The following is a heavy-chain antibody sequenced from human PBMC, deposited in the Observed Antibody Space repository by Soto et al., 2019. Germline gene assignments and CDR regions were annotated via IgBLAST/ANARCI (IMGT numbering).Heavy chain of an antibody. Sequence: SETLSLTCTVSGGSISSYYWSWIRQPPGKGLEWIGYIYYSGSTNYNPSLKSRVTISVDTSKNQFSLKLSSVTAADTAVYYCARHDNYCSGGSCYDYWGQGTLVTVSS. V-gene: IGHV4-59*08. J-gene: IGHJ4*02. D-gene: IGHD2-15*01. CDR3: ARHDNYCSGGSCYDY. CDR2: IYYSGST. CDR1: GGSISSYY.